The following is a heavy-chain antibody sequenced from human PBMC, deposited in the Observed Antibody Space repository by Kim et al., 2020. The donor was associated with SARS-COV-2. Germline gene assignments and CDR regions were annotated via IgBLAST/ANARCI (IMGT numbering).Heavy chain of an antibody. V-gene: IGHV3-9*01. J-gene: IGHJ5*02. CDR2: ISWNSGSI. CDR1: GFTFDDYA. CDR3: AKWVDWFDP. Sequence: GGSLRLSCAASGFTFDDYAMHWVRQAPGKGLEWVSGISWNSGSIGYADSVKGRFTISRDNAKNSLYLQMNSLRAEDTALYYCAKWVDWFDPWGQGTLVTVSS.